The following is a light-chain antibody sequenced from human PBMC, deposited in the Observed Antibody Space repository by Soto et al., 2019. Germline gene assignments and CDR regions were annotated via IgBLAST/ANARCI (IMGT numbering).Light chain of an antibody. V-gene: IGKV3-15*01. Sequence: EIVMTQSPATLSVSPGERATLSCRASQSVSSNLAWYQQKPGQAPRLLIYGASTRATGIPARFSGSGSGTDFTLTITRLEPEDSAVYYCQQYGTSRTFGQGTKVDI. CDR3: QQYGTSRT. CDR1: QSVSSN. CDR2: GAS. J-gene: IGKJ1*01.